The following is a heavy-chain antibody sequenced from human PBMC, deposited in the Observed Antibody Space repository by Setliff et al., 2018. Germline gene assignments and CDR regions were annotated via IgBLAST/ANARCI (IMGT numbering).Heavy chain of an antibody. CDR3: AKVNNRFWSGYYPYYYGMDV. V-gene: IGHV3-23*01. Sequence: PGGSLRLSCAASGFRFNGHGMNWVRQAPGKGLEWVSAISGSGVSTYYADSVKGRFTISRDNSKNTLYLQMNSLRAEDTAVYYCAKVNNRFWSGYYPYYYGMDVWGQGTTVTVSS. CDR1: GFRFNGHG. CDR2: ISGSGVST. D-gene: IGHD3-3*01. J-gene: IGHJ6*02.